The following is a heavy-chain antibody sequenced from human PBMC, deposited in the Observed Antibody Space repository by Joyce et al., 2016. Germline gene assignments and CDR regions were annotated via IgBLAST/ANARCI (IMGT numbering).Heavy chain of an antibody. J-gene: IGHJ2*01. CDR2: RSYAGVNK. Sequence: QGQLVEVGGGVVQPGGSLRLSCVASGLSFGNFGMHWVRQAPGRGLEGVGIRSYAGVNKYYADAVKGRFTVSRDNSKNTVYLQMDSLTSEETAVYYCAKDPSGTEYWYFDLWGRGTLVSVSS. CDR3: AKDPSGTEYWYFDL. CDR1: GLSFGNFG. D-gene: IGHD6-6*01. V-gene: IGHV3-30*18.